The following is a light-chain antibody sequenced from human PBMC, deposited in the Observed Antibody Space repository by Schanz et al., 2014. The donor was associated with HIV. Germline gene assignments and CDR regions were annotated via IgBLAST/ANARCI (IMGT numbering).Light chain of an antibody. CDR1: QGMSND. J-gene: IGKJ4*01. CDR3: QQTYSFPPVT. CDR2: AAS. V-gene: IGKV1-27*01. Sequence: IQLTQSPSSLSASIGDRVTITCRASQGMSNDLAWYQQKPGKVPKLLSYAASTLQSGVPSRFSGSGSGTDFTLTISSLQPEDFATYYCQQTYSFPPVTFGGGTKVEI.